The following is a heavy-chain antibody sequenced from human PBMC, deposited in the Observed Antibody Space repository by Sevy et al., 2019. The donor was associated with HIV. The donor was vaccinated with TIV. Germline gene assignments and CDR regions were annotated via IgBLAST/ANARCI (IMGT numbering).Heavy chain of an antibody. J-gene: IGHJ5*02. CDR1: GGSISSYY. CDR3: ARDCGYSGSWYTPTGMLVWWFDP. V-gene: IGHV4-4*07. Sequence: SETLSLTCTVSGGSISSYYWSWIRQPAGKGLEWIGRIYTSGSTNYNPSLKSRVTMSVDTSKNQFSLKLSSVTAADTAVYYCARDCGYSGSWYTPTGMLVWWFDPWGQGTLVTVSS. D-gene: IGHD6-13*01. CDR2: IYTSGST.